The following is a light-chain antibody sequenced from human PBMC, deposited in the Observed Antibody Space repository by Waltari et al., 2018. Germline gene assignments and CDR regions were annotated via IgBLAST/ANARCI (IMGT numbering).Light chain of an antibody. CDR3: QQTDSAPIT. V-gene: IGKV1-39*01. J-gene: IGKJ5*01. Sequence: IQMTQSPSSLSASVGDRVTITCRASQGVDNFLNWYQQRPGKAPKLLIYATSNLQSGVPSRFSGSEAGTDFDFTITSLQPEDFATYDCQQTDSAPITFGQGTRLDIK. CDR1: QGVDNF. CDR2: ATS.